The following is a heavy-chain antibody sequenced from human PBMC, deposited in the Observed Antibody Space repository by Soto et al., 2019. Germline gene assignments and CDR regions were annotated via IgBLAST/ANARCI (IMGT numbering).Heavy chain of an antibody. Sequence: AGGSLRLSRAASGFTFSSYEMNWVRQAPGKGLEWVSYITSSAETIYYADSVKGRFTISRDNAKNSLYLQMNSLRAEDTAVYYCERDDSVALSYFDYWGQGTLVNVSS. CDR2: ITSSAETI. D-gene: IGHD2-15*01. CDR1: GFTFSSYE. J-gene: IGHJ4*02. V-gene: IGHV3-48*03. CDR3: ERDDSVALSYFDY.